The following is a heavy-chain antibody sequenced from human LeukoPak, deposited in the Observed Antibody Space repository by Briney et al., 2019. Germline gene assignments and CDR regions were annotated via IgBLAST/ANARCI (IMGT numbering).Heavy chain of an antibody. CDR3: ATDREGDPSAYYLV. Sequence: GGSLRLSCAASGFTLSGYAMSWVRQAPGKGLEWVSTISDNGGRTYYADSVEGRSTISRDNSKNTLFLQMNSLRAEDSAVYYCATDREGDPSAYYLVGGQGTLITVSS. CDR1: GFTLSGYA. V-gene: IGHV3-23*01. J-gene: IGHJ4*02. D-gene: IGHD3-22*01. CDR2: ISDNGGRT.